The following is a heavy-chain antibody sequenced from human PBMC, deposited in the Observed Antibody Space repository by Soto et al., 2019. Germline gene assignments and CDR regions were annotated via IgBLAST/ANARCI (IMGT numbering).Heavy chain of an antibody. D-gene: IGHD3-22*01. CDR2: ISSSRSYI. V-gene: IGHV3-21*01. CDR3: ARDGIKTDYYDSSCYYFDY. CDR1: GFTFSSYS. Sequence: GGSLRLSCAASGFTFSSYSMNWVRQAPGKGLEWVSSISSSRSYIYYADSVKGRFTISRDNAKNSLYLQMNSLRAEDTAVYYCARDGIKTDYYDSSCYYFDYWGQGTLVTVSS. J-gene: IGHJ4*02.